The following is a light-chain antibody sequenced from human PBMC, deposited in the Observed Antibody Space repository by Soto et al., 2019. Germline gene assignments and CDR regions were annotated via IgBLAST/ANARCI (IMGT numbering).Light chain of an antibody. V-gene: IGKV1-9*01. Sequence: DIQLTQSPSFLSASVRDRVTITCRASQVLSSYLAWYQQKPGKAPKLLIYGVSTLQSGAPSRFSGSGSGTEFTLTTSSLQPEDFATDYCQQLNTYPLTFGGGTKVEIK. CDR2: GVS. CDR1: QVLSSY. J-gene: IGKJ4*01. CDR3: QQLNTYPLT.